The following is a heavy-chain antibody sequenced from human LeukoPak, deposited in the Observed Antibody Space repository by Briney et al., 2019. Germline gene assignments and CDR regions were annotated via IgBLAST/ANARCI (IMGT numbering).Heavy chain of an antibody. CDR3: TRSYCSGGSCYRFGTDY. Sequence: GGSPRLSCAASGFTFSSYSMNWVRQAPGKGLEWVSAISGSGGSTYYADSVKGRFTISRDNSKNTLYLQMNSLRAEDTAVYYCTRSYCSGGSCYRFGTDYWGQGTLVTVSS. J-gene: IGHJ4*02. V-gene: IGHV3-23*01. CDR2: ISGSGGST. CDR1: GFTFSSYS. D-gene: IGHD2-15*01.